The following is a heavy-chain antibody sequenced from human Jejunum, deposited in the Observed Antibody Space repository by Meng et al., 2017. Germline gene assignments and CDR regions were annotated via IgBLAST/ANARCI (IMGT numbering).Heavy chain of an antibody. Sequence: SETLSLTCTVSGVSISDHYWSWIRQPPGKGLEWIGDMYYTGTTNYNPSLKSRVTMSVDTSMNQFSLRLTSVTAADTAVYYCARVADSSAPFDYWGQGTLVTVSS. CDR1: GVSISDHY. CDR2: MYYTGTT. V-gene: IGHV4-59*11. CDR3: ARVADSSAPFDY. D-gene: IGHD2-15*01. J-gene: IGHJ4*02.